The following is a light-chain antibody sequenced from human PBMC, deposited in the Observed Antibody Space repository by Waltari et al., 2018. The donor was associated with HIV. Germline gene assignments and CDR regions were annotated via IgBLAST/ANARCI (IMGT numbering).Light chain of an antibody. CDR1: QSVISDY. CDR2: GTS. Sequence: EIVLTQSPGTLSLSPGERVTLSCRASQSVISDYLAWYQQKPGQAPRLLISGTSSRAPGIPDRFSGGGSGTDFTLTISRLEPEDFAVYYCQQYGSSPRTFGQGTKLEIK. CDR3: QQYGSSPRT. J-gene: IGKJ2*01. V-gene: IGKV3-20*01.